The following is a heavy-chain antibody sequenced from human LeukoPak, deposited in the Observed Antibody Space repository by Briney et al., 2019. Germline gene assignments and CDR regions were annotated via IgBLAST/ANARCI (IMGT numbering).Heavy chain of an antibody. CDR1: GDSVSSYSAA. Sequence: SQTLSLTCAISGDSVSSYSAACNWIRQSPSRGLEWLGRTYYRSKCYNDYAVSVKSRITINPDTSKNQFSLQLNSVTPEDTAVYYCARAGITGTLRNYYYRGMGVWGQGTTVTVPS. V-gene: IGHV6-1*01. D-gene: IGHD1-20*01. J-gene: IGHJ6*02. CDR2: TYYRSKCYN. CDR3: ARAGITGTLRNYYYRGMGV.